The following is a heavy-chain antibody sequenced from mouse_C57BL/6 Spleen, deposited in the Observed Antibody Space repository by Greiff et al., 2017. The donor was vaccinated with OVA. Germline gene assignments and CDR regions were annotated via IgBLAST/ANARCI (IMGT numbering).Heavy chain of an antibody. J-gene: IGHJ2*01. CDR1: GYAFSSSW. Sequence: QVQLQQSGPELVKPGASVKISCKASGYAFSSSWMHWVKQRPGKGLEWIGRIYPGDGDTNYNGKFKGKATLTADKSSSTAYMQLSSLTSEASAVYCCARDGSSFDYWGQGTTLTVSS. CDR2: IYPGDGDT. D-gene: IGHD1-1*01. CDR3: ARDGSSFDY. V-gene: IGHV1-82*01.